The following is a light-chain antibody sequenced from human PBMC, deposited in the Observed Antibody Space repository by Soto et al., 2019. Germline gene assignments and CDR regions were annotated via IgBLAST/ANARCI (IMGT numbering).Light chain of an antibody. J-gene: IGKJ1*01. CDR3: QQYKSYSGT. V-gene: IGKV1-5*03. Sequence: DIQMTQSPSTLSASVGDRVTITCRASQSISSWLAWYQQKPGKAPKLLIYKASSLESGVPSRFSGSGSGTEFTLTISSLQPDDFATYYCQQYKSYSGTLGQGTKVDIK. CDR2: KAS. CDR1: QSISSW.